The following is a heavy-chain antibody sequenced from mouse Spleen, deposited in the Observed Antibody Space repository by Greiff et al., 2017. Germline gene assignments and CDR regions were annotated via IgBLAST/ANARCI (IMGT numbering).Heavy chain of an antibody. CDR2: ISSGSSTI. V-gene: IGHV5-17*01. CDR3: ARIRYYYAMDY. CDR1: GFTFSDYG. Sequence: EVHLVESGGGLVKPGGSLKLSCAASGFTFSDYGMHWVRQAPEKGLEWVAYISSGSSTIYYADTVKGRFTISRDNAKNTLFLQMTSLRSEDTAMYYCARIRYYYAMDYWGQGTSVTVSS. J-gene: IGHJ4*01.